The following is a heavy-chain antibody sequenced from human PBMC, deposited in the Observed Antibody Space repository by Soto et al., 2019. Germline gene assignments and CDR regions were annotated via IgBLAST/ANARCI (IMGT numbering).Heavy chain of an antibody. V-gene: IGHV4-59*08. D-gene: IGHD2-15*01. CDR1: GGSISSYY. Sequence: SSETLSLTCTVSGGSISSYYWSWIRQPPGKGLEWIGYIYYSGSTNYNPSLKSRVTISVDTSKNQFSLKLSSVTAADTAVYYCARHALLGYCSGGSCSVEAFDIWGQGTMVT. J-gene: IGHJ3*02. CDR2: IYYSGST. CDR3: ARHALLGYCSGGSCSVEAFDI.